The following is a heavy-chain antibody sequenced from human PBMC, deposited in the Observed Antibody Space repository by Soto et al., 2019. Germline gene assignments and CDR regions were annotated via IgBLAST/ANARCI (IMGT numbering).Heavy chain of an antibody. V-gene: IGHV4-4*07. J-gene: IGHJ4*02. CDR3: SSGSYGVVSEY. CDR2: TYNSGST. Sequence: QVQLQESGPGLVKSSETLSLTCTVSGGSIRSYYWSWIRQSAGKGLEWLGRTYNSGSTDYNPSLESRVTMSVDTSKSQFSLKLSAVTAADTAVYYCSSGSYGVVSEYWGQGTLVTVSS. D-gene: IGHD3-3*01. CDR1: GGSIRSYY.